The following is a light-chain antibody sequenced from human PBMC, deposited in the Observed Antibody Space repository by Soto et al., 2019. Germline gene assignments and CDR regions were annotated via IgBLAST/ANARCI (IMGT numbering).Light chain of an antibody. J-gene: IGKJ1*01. CDR1: QSVSSSY. Sequence: EFVLTPSPGPLSLSPGEGATLSCSASQSVSSSYLAWYQQKPGQAPRLLIYGASSRATGIPDRFSGSGSGTDFTLTISRLEPEDFAVYYCQQYGSSFWTFGQGTKVDI. CDR2: GAS. V-gene: IGKV3-20*01. CDR3: QQYGSSFWT.